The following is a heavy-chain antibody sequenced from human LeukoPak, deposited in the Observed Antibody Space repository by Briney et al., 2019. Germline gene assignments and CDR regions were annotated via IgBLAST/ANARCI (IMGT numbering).Heavy chain of an antibody. V-gene: IGHV1-18*01. CDR2: ISANNGNT. CDR3: ARDQSVRLLQTSSTYFKHVFAI. Sequence: ASVTVSCTTSAYTFTNYGISWVRQAPGLGLEWMGWISANNGNTNYAQKVQGRVTMTTDTSTSTAYMELRSLRFDDTAVYYCARDQSVRLLQTSSTYFKHVFAIWGQGSMVTVSS. J-gene: IGHJ3*02. CDR1: AYTFTNYG. D-gene: IGHD6-13*01.